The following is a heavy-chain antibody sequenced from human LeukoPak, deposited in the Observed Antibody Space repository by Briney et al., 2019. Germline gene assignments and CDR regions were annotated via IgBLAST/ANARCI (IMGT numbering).Heavy chain of an antibody. Sequence: GGSLRLSCAASGFTFFDYAMHWARQAPGKGLEWVAVTSSDGNNQYYADSVRGRFTISRDNSKNTLSLQMNSLKTEDTAVYYCAKDYIWMTTGGYFDYWGQGTLVTVSS. CDR1: GFTFFDYA. V-gene: IGHV3-30*18. D-gene: IGHD4-11*01. J-gene: IGHJ4*02. CDR2: TSSDGNNQ. CDR3: AKDYIWMTTGGYFDY.